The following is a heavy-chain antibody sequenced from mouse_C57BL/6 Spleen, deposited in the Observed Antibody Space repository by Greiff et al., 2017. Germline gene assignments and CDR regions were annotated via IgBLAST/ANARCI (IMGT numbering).Heavy chain of an antibody. Sequence: EVKLMESGEGLVKPGGSLKLSCAASGFTFSSYAMSWVRQTPEKRLEWVAYISSGGDYIYYADTVKGRFTISRDNARNTLYLQMSSLKSEDTAMYYCTRGERYYFDYWGQGTTLTVSS. CDR2: ISSGGDYI. CDR3: TRGERYYFDY. J-gene: IGHJ2*01. CDR1: GFTFSSYA. D-gene: IGHD1-1*01. V-gene: IGHV5-9-1*02.